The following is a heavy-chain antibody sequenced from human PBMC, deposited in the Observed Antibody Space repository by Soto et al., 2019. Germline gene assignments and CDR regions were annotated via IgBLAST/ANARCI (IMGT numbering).Heavy chain of an antibody. CDR3: ARGEGWLRVGVYYMDV. CDR1: GIAVSSTY. Sequence: EVQLVESGGGLVQPGGSLRLSCAASGIAVSSTYMNWVCQAPGKGLEWVSVIYSGGSTYYADSVKGRFTISRHNSENTLSLQMNSLRGEDTAVYYCARGEGWLRVGVYYMDVWGKGTTVTVSS. CDR2: IYSGGST. J-gene: IGHJ6*03. D-gene: IGHD5-12*01. V-gene: IGHV3-53*04.